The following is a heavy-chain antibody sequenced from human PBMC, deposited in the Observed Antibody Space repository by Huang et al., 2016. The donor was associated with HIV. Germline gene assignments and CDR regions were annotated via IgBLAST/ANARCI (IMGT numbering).Heavy chain of an antibody. V-gene: IGHV1-69*13. CDR3: ARGSLEYSVSSSLDY. CDR1: GGPFRSYF. CDR2: FMPVFDSP. Sequence: QVQLLQSGAEVKKPGSSVKVSCKASGGPFRSYFIAWVRQAPGQGLEGIARFMPVFDSPNYAQKVQGRVRVTADESTSTVYMELRDLRPDDTAVYFCARGSLEYSVSSSLDYWGQGTHVTVSS. D-gene: IGHD4-4*01. J-gene: IGHJ4*02.